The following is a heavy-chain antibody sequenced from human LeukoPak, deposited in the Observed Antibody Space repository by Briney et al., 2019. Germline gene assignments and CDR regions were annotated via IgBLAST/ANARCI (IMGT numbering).Heavy chain of an antibody. CDR2: LLTGVST. V-gene: IGHV4-4*07. Sequence: SETLSLTCTVSGGSISSFYWKWIRQPAGKGLEWIGRLLTGVSTIYNPSLKSRDTISVDKSKNQFSLKLSSVTAADTAVYYCARDEGSGHYDSWGQGTLVTVSS. D-gene: IGHD3-3*01. CDR1: GGSISSFY. J-gene: IGHJ4*02. CDR3: ARDEGSGHYDS.